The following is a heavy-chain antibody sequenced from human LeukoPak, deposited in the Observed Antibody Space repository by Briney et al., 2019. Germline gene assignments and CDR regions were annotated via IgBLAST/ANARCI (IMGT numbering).Heavy chain of an antibody. J-gene: IGHJ4*02. V-gene: IGHV3-53*01. D-gene: IGHD1-1*01. Sequence: GGSMRLSCAASGFTVNSNYMTWVRQAPGKGLEWVSTIRSNGDTTYNADSVKGRFTISRDNSKNTLYLELNSLRVEDTATFYCAKGQELDDGVFDSWGQGTMVTVSS. CDR3: AKGQELDDGVFDS. CDR2: IRSNGDTT. CDR1: GFTVNSNY.